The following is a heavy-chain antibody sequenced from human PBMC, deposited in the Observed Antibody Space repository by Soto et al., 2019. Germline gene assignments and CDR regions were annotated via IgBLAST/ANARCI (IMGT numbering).Heavy chain of an antibody. CDR3: ARAPCGGDCLFDY. V-gene: IGHV3-74*01. J-gene: IGHJ4*02. CDR2: INSDGSST. D-gene: IGHD2-21*01. CDR1: GFTFSSYW. Sequence: GSLRLSCAASGFTFSSYWMHLVRQAPGKGLVWVSRINSDGSSTSYADSVKGRFTISRDNAKNTLYLQMNSLRAEDTAVYYCARAPCGGDCLFDYWGQGTLVTVSS.